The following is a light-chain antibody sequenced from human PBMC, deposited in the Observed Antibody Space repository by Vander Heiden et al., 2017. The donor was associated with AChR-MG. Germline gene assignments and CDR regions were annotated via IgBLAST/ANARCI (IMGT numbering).Light chain of an antibody. Sequence: QSALTQPASVSGSPGQSLTISCTGTPSDVGPYNFVSRYQQLPAKAPKLVIYAVSYRPSGVSYRSSGSKSGNTATLTISGLQAEDEAYYYCSSYISSTTWVFGGGTKLTVL. CDR2: AVS. J-gene: IGLJ3*02. CDR3: SSYISSTTWV. V-gene: IGLV2-14*03. CDR1: PSDVGPYNF.